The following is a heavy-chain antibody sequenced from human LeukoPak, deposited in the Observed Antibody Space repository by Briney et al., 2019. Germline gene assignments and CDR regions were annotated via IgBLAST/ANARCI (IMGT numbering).Heavy chain of an antibody. CDR3: ARDAEDYFDSSASFDS. Sequence: GGPLRLSCAGSGFTFSAYAIHWVRQAPGKGLEWVAMIWYDGTNQNYADSAKGRFTISRDNSKNTVYLQMSGLRPADTAVYYCARDAEDYFDSSASFDSWGQGTLVTVSS. CDR2: IWYDGTNQ. V-gene: IGHV3-30*04. CDR1: GFTFSAYA. J-gene: IGHJ4*02. D-gene: IGHD3-22*01.